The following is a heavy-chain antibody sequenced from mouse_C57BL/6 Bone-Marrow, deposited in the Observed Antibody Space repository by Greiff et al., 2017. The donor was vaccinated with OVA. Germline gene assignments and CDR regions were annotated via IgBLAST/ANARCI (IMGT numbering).Heavy chain of an antibody. CDR3: ARQTYYGSSYYFDY. CDR2: ISNGGGST. D-gene: IGHD1-1*01. V-gene: IGHV5-12*01. J-gene: IGHJ2*01. CDR1: GFTFSDYY. Sequence: EVQLVESGGGLVQPGGSLKLSCAASGFTFSDYYMYWVRQTPEKRLEWVAYISNGGGSTYYPDNAKNTLYLQMSRLKSEDTAMYYCARQTYYGSSYYFDYWGQGTTLTVSS.